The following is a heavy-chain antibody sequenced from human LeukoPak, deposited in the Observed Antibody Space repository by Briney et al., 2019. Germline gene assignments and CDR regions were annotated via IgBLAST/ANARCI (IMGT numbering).Heavy chain of an antibody. V-gene: IGHV3-53*01. CDR1: GFTVSSSY. Sequence: GGSLRLSCEASGFTVSSSYMSWVRQAPGRGLEWVSLIYSGGNTFYADSVKGRFTISRDNSKNTLYLQMNSLRAEDTAVYYCARDQGSGYGGALGYWGQGTLVTVSS. CDR2: IYSGGNT. D-gene: IGHD5-12*01. J-gene: IGHJ4*02. CDR3: ARDQGSGYGGALGY.